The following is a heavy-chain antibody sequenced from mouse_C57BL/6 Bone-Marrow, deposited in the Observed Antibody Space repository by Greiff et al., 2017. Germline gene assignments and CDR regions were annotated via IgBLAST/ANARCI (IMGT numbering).Heavy chain of an antibody. J-gene: IGHJ3*01. Sequence: QVQLQQSGAELVKPGASVKLSCKASGYTFTSYWMHWVKQRPGQGLEWIGMIHPNSGSTNYNEKFKSKATLTVDKSSSTAYMQLSSLTSEDSAVYYCARSGPTGRFAYWGQGTLVTVSA. CDR2: IHPNSGST. V-gene: IGHV1-64*01. D-gene: IGHD4-1*02. CDR1: GYTFTSYW. CDR3: ARSGPTGRFAY.